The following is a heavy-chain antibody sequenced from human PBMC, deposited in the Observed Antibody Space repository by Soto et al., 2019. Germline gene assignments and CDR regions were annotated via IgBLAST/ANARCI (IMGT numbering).Heavy chain of an antibody. D-gene: IGHD3-10*01. CDR2: SRNRVNSHTT. J-gene: IGHJ6*02. Sequence: EVQLVESGGGLVQPGGSLRLSCAASGFTFSDHYTDWVRQAPGKGLEWVARSRNRVNSHTTEYAASVKGRFTISRGESKRSVYVLMNSLKSEVTSVYYCTRGLLGGAPYYTFNGMVVWGQGTTVTVSS. V-gene: IGHV3-72*01. CDR1: GFTFSDHY. CDR3: TRGLLGGAPYYTFNGMVV.